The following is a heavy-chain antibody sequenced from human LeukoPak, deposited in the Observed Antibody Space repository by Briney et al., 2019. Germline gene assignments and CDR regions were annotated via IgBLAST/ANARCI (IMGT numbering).Heavy chain of an antibody. D-gene: IGHD3-10*01. CDR2: IRYDGSNK. J-gene: IGHJ4*02. Sequence: GGSLRLSCAASGFTFSSYGMHWVRQAPGKGLEWVAFIRYDGSNKYYADSVKGRFTISRDNSKNTLYLQMNSLRAEDTAVYYCAKVVGSGSYYNGDYWGQGTLVTVSS. V-gene: IGHV3-30*02. CDR1: GFTFSSYG. CDR3: AKVVGSGSYYNGDY.